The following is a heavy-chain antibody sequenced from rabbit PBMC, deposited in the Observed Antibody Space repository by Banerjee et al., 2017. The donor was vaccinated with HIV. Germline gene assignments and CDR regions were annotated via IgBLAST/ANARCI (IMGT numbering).Heavy chain of an antibody. CDR2: GTT. J-gene: IGHJ4*01. CDR3: ARAAGYAGYGYATGFDL. Sequence: GTTDYASWVNGRFAISLDNAQNTVDLQMTSLTAADTATYFCARAAGYAGYGYATGFDLWGPGTLVTVS. D-gene: IGHD6-1*01. V-gene: IGHV1S8*01.